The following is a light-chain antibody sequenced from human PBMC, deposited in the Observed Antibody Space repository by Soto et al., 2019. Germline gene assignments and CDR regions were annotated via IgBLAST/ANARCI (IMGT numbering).Light chain of an antibody. V-gene: IGKV1-6*01. CDR2: AAS. Sequence: AIQMTQSPASLSASVGDRITITCRASYDIRNDLAWYQQKPGKAPKLLIYAASTLKRGVPSSFSGSGAGTVVTLSTSILQPEYVATYCCLQDHSLYTFGPGTKVVFK. J-gene: IGKJ3*01. CDR1: YDIRND. CDR3: LQDHSLYT.